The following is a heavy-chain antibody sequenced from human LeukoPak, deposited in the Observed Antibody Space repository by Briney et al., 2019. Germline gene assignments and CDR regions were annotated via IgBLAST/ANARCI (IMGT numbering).Heavy chain of an antibody. J-gene: IGHJ4*02. D-gene: IGHD6-13*01. CDR1: GFTFSSYW. V-gene: IGHV3-7*01. Sequence: GGSLRLSCAASGFTFSSYWMSWVRQAPGKGLEWVANIKQDGNEKYYADSVKGRFTISRDNAKNSLYLQMNSLRAEDTAVYYCARALRTSIAAAGTWGQGTLVTVSS. CDR3: ARALRTSIAAAGT. CDR2: IKQDGNEK.